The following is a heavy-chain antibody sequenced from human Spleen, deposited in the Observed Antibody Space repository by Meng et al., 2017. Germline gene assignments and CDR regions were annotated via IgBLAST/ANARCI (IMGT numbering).Heavy chain of an antibody. CDR2: IKQDGSEK. CDR1: GFTFSSYW. J-gene: IGHJ4*01. CDR3: ARAEFYYDSSGYYSNPFDY. Sequence: GESLKISCAASGFTFSSYWMSWVRQAPGKGLEWVANIKQDGSEKYYVDSVKGRFTISRDNAKNSLYLQMNSLRAEDTAVYYCARAEFYYDSSGYYSNPFDYWGQEPWSPSPQ. D-gene: IGHD3-22*01. V-gene: IGHV3-7*01.